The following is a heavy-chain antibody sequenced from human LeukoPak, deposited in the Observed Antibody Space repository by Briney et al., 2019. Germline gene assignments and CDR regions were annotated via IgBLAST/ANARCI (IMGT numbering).Heavy chain of an antibody. J-gene: IGHJ4*02. V-gene: IGHV5-51*01. Sequence: GESLQISCNGSGYSFTTYWIGWVRQMPGKGLEGMGIIYPGDSDTRYSPSFQGQVTISADKSISTAYLQWSSLKASDTAMYYCAKLRDGYVDYWGQGTLVTVSS. CDR3: AKLRDGYVDY. D-gene: IGHD5-24*01. CDR2: IYPGDSDT. CDR1: GYSFTTYW.